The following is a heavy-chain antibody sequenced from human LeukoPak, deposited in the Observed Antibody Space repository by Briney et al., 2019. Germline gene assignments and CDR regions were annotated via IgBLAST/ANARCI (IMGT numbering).Heavy chain of an antibody. V-gene: IGHV3-23*01. J-gene: IGHJ3*02. CDR2: ISGSGGST. D-gene: IGHD3-9*01. CDR3: AKDPYYDILTGYYRIPDAFDI. Sequence: GGSLRLSCAASGFTFSSYAMSWVRRAPGKGLEWVSAISGSGGSTYYADSVKGRFTISRDNSKNTLYLQMNSLRAEDTAVYYCAKDPYYDILTGYYRIPDAFDIWGQGTMVTVSS. CDR1: GFTFSSYA.